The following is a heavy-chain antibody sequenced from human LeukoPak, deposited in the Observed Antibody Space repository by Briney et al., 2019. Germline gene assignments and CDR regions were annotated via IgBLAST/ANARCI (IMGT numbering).Heavy chain of an antibody. CDR2: INSDGIST. CDR3: IRIAAAGHVDY. Sequence: PGGSLRLSCAASGFTFRNYWMHWVRQAPGKGLVWVSRINSDGISTSYADSVKGRFTISRDNAKNTLYLQMNSLRAEDTAVYYCIRIAAAGHVDYWGQGTLVTVSS. CDR1: GFTFRNYW. V-gene: IGHV3-74*01. J-gene: IGHJ4*02. D-gene: IGHD6-13*01.